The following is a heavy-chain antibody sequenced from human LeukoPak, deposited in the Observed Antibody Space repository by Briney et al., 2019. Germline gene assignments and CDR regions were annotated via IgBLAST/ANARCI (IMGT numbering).Heavy chain of an antibody. J-gene: IGHJ4*02. CDR2: INHSGST. CDR3: ATLGEYYDSSGYYYN. D-gene: IGHD3-22*01. V-gene: IGHV4-34*01. CDR1: GGSFSGYY. Sequence: SETLSLTCAVYGGSFSGYYWSWIRQPPGKGLEWIGEINHSGSTYYNPSLKSRVTISVDSSKNQFSLKLTSVTAADTAVYYRATLGEYYDSSGYYYNWGQGTLVTVST.